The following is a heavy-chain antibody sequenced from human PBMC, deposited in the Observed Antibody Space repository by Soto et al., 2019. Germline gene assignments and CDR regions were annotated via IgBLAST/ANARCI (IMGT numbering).Heavy chain of an antibody. V-gene: IGHV4-31*03. CDR1: GGSISSGGYY. CDR3: ATAPTTAYYYGMDV. J-gene: IGHJ6*02. Sequence: PSETLSLTCTVSGGSISSGGYYWSWIRQHPGKGPEWIGYIYYSGSTYYNPSLKSRVTISVDTSKNQFSLKLSSVTAADTAVYYCATAPTTAYYYGMDVWGQGTTVTVSS. D-gene: IGHD4-17*01. CDR2: IYYSGST.